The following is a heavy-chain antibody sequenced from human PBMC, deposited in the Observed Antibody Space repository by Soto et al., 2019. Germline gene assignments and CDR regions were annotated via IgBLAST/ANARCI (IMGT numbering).Heavy chain of an antibody. CDR2: ISYSGSN. CDR3: ARGLLH. D-gene: IGHD2-21*01. V-gene: IGHV4-31*03. J-gene: IGHJ4*01. Sequence: SETLSLTCTVSGGSISSGGYYWSWIRQHPGTGLEWIGHISYSGSNNYSTSPKSSVTRSVDASRNQGTQIGTSVTAADTAVYYCARGLLHWGQVTLGTVSS. CDR1: GGSISSGGYY.